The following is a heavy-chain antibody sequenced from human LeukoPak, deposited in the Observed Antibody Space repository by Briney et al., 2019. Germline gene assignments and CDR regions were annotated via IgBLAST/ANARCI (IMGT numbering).Heavy chain of an antibody. D-gene: IGHD3-3*01. CDR1: GFTFSSYA. CDR3: ARGTHLRFLEYSDY. J-gene: IGHJ4*02. Sequence: GRSLRLSCAASGFTFSSYAMHWVRQAPGKGLEWVSSISSSSSYIYYADSVKGRFTISRDNAKNSLYLQMNSLRVEDTAVYYCARGTHLRFLEYSDYWGQGTPVTVSS. CDR2: ISSSSSYI. V-gene: IGHV3-21*01.